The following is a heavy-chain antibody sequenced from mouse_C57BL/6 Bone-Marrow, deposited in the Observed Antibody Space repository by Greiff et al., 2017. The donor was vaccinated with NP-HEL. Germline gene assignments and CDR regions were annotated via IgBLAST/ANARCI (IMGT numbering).Heavy chain of an antibody. Sequence: VQLQQSGTVLARPGASVKMSCKTSGYTFTSYWMHWVKQRPGQGLEWIGAIYPGNSDTSYNQKFKGKAKLTAVTSASTAYMGLSSLTNEDSAVYCCTSYDGYYLYYFDYWGQGTTLTVSS. V-gene: IGHV1-5*01. CDR1: GYTFTSYW. CDR3: TSYDGYYLYYFDY. CDR2: IYPGNSDT. J-gene: IGHJ2*01. D-gene: IGHD2-3*01.